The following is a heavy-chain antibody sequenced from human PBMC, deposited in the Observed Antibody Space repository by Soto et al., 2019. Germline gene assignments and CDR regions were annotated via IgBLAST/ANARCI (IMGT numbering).Heavy chain of an antibody. CDR1: GYTFTSYA. Sequence: AASVKVSCKASGYTFTSYAMHWVRQAPGQRLEWMGWINAGNGNTKYSQKFQGRVTITRDTSASTAYMELSSLRSEDTAVYYCARTLYNWNYNYYYYYGMDVWGQGTTVTVSS. CDR2: INAGNGNT. J-gene: IGHJ6*02. V-gene: IGHV1-3*01. CDR3: ARTLYNWNYNYYYYYGMDV. D-gene: IGHD1-7*01.